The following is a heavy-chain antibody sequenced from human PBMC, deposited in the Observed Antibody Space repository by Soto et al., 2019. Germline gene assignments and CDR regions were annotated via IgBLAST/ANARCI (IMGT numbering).Heavy chain of an antibody. Sequence: SETLSLTCTVSGGSISSYYWSWIRQPPGKGLEWIGYIYYSGSTNYNPSLKSRVTISVDTSKNQFSLKLSSVTAADTAVYYCAGTLLDYYDSSGYWSTIGYWGQGTLVTVSS. CDR3: AGTLLDYYDSSGYWSTIGY. D-gene: IGHD3-22*01. CDR1: GGSISSYY. CDR2: IYYSGST. V-gene: IGHV4-59*08. J-gene: IGHJ4*02.